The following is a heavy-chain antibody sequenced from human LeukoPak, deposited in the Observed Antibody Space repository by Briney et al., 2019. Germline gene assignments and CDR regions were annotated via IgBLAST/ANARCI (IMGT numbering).Heavy chain of an antibody. D-gene: IGHD5-18*01. CDR1: GGSFSGYY. V-gene: IGHV4-34*01. Sequence: SETLSPTCAVYGGSFSGYYWSWIRQPPGKGLEWIGEINHSGSTNYNPSLKSRVTISVDTSKNQFSLKLSSVTAADTAVYYCASGYSYGYGYFDYWGQGTLVTVSS. CDR2: INHSGST. CDR3: ASGYSYGYGYFDY. J-gene: IGHJ4*02.